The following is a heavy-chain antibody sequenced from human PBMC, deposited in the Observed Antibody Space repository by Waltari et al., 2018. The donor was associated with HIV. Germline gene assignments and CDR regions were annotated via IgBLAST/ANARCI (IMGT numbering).Heavy chain of an antibody. J-gene: IGHJ6*02. V-gene: IGHV4-31*03. CDR3: ARDYGSGRGGGMDV. Sequence: LQESGPGLVKPSQTLSLTCTVSGGSISSAGFYWSWIRQHPGKGLEWIGNIYYTGSTYYNPSLKSRVTISIDTSNNQFSLNLSSVTAADTAVYYCARDYGSGRGGGMDVWGQGTTVTVSS. CDR1: GGSISSAGFY. D-gene: IGHD3-10*01. CDR2: IYYTGST.